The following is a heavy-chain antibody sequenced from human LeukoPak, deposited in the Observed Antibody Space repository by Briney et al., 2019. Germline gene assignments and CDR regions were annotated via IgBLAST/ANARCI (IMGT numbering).Heavy chain of an antibody. CDR1: GFTFSSYS. J-gene: IGHJ4*02. Sequence: GGSLRLSCAASGFTFSSYSMNWVRQAPGEGLEWVSVIYSGGSTYYADSVKGRFTISRHNSKNTLYLQMNSLRAEDTAVYYCARGLLYCGGDCYPGYFDYWGQGTLVTVSS. V-gene: IGHV3-53*04. CDR2: IYSGGST. CDR3: ARGLLYCGGDCYPGYFDY. D-gene: IGHD2-21*02.